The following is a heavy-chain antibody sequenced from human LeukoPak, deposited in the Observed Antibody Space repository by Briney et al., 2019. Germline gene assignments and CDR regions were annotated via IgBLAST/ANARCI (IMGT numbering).Heavy chain of an antibody. V-gene: IGHV4-39*07. Sequence: SETLSLTCTVSGGSISSSSYYWGWIRQPPGKGLEWIGSIYYSGSTYYNPSLKSRVTISVDTSKNQFSLKVSSVTDADTAVYYCARETTGVHFFDYWGQGILVTVSS. CDR3: ARETTGVHFFDY. CDR2: IYYSGST. J-gene: IGHJ4*02. D-gene: IGHD4-11*01. CDR1: GGSISSSSYY.